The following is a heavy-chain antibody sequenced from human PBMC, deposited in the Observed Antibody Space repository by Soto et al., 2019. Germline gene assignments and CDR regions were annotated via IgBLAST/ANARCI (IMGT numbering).Heavy chain of an antibody. CDR1: GGSFSGYY. D-gene: IGHD5-18*01. Sequence: SETLSLTCAVYGGSFSGYYWSWIRQPPGKGLEWIGEINHSGSTNYNPSLKSRVTISVDTSKNQFSLKLSSVTAADTAVYYCARVTLSGYSYGYRSFDPWGQGTLVTVSS. CDR2: INHSGST. V-gene: IGHV4-34*01. J-gene: IGHJ5*02. CDR3: ARVTLSGYSYGYRSFDP.